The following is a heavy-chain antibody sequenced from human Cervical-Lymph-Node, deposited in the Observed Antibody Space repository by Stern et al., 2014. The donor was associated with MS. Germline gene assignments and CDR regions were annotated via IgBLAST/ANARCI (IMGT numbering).Heavy chain of an antibody. Sequence: VQLVESGAEVREPGASVRVSCKASGYTFTGYFIHWVRQAPGQGLEWMGWMNPNSWATYYAQKFRGRVTMTRDTSINTAFMGLSSLTSDDTAVYFCGRDLVALQNTRGFDTWGQGTLVTVSS. CDR3: GRDLVALQNTRGFDT. CDR1: GYTFTGYF. D-gene: IGHD1/OR15-1a*01. J-gene: IGHJ5*02. CDR2: MNPNSWAT. V-gene: IGHV1-2*02.